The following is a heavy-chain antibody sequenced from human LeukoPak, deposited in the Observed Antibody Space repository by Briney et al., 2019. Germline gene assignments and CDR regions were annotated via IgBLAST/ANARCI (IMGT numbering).Heavy chain of an antibody. D-gene: IGHD3-22*01. V-gene: IGHV4-30-2*05. J-gene: IGHJ4*02. CDR2: IYHSGST. Sequence: PSETLSLTCAVSGGSISSGGYSWSWIRQPPGKGLEWIGYIYHSGSTYYNPSLKSRVTISVDTSKNQFSLKLSSVTAADTAVYYCARETLRGHYDNYWGQGTLVTVSS. CDR3: ARETLRGHYDNY. CDR1: GGSISSGGYS.